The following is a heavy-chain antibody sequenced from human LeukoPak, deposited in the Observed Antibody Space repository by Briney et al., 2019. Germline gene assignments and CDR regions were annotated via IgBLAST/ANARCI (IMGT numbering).Heavy chain of an antibody. CDR3: AKELYKATVTTLSAFDY. CDR2: ISGSGGST. V-gene: IGHV3-23*01. Sequence: PGGSLRLSCAASGFTFSSYAMSWVRQAPGKGLEWVSAISGSGGSTYYADSVKGRFTIPRDNSKNTLYLQMNSLRAEDTAVYYCAKELYKATVTTLSAFDYWGQGTLVTVSS. J-gene: IGHJ4*02. CDR1: GFTFSSYA. D-gene: IGHD4-17*01.